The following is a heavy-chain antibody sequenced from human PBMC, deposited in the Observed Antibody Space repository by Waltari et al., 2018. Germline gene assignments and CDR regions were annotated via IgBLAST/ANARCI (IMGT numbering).Heavy chain of an antibody. V-gene: IGHV3-48*02. J-gene: IGHJ6*02. Sequence: WVRQAPGKGLEWVSYISSGSRPIYYADSVKCQFTISRDNAKNSLYLQMNSLRDEDTAVYYCARGVSMDVWGQGTTVTVSS. CDR2: ISSGSRPI. CDR3: ARGVSMDV. D-gene: IGHD3-10*01.